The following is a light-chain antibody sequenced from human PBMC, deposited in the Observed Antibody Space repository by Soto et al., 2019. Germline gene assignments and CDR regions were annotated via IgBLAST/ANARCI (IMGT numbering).Light chain of an antibody. CDR1: QGVSSK. J-gene: IGKJ1*01. Sequence: EVVMTQSPATLSVSPGERATLSCRASQGVSSKLAWFQQKPGQSPRLLIFDAFTRATGIPARFSGSGSGTEFTLTISSLQSEDFAEYHCQQYNNWPQTFGQGTKVDI. V-gene: IGKV3-15*01. CDR2: DAF. CDR3: QQYNNWPQT.